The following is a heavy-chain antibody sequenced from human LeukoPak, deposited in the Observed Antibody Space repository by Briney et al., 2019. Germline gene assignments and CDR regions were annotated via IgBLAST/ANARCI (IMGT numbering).Heavy chain of an antibody. CDR2: IYYSGST. CDR1: GGSISSYY. CDR3: ARRGTAAKRYFDL. Sequence: SETLSLTCTVSGGSISSYYWSWIRQPPGKGLEWIGYIYYSGSTNYNPSLKSRVTISVDTSKNQFSLKLSSVTAADTAVYYCARRGTAAKRYFDLWGRGTLVTVSS. V-gene: IGHV4-59*08. J-gene: IGHJ2*01. D-gene: IGHD2-2*01.